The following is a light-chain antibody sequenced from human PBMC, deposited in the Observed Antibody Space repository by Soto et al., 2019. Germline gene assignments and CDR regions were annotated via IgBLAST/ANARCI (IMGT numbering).Light chain of an antibody. J-gene: IGKJ5*01. CDR2: DAS. CDR1: QSVSTY. Sequence: IVVTQSPATLSLYPGERATLSCRASQSVSTYLAWYQQKPGQAPRLLIYDASNRATGIPARFSGSGSGTDFTLTISCLAPEDFAVYHCQQRSSWPSFGQGTRLEI. V-gene: IGKV3-11*01. CDR3: QQRSSWPS.